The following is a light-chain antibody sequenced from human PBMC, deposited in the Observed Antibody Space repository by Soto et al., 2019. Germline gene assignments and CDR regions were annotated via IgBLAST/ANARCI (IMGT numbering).Light chain of an antibody. CDR1: QSVNNNY. J-gene: IGKJ1*01. Sequence: EIVSTQSPGTLSLSPGERATLSCRANQSVNNNYLAWYQQKPGQPPRLLIYGASNRATGLPDRFSGSRSGTDFTLTITRLEPEDFAVYFCQQYGTSLWTFGQGTKVE. V-gene: IGKV3-20*01. CDR2: GAS. CDR3: QQYGTSLWT.